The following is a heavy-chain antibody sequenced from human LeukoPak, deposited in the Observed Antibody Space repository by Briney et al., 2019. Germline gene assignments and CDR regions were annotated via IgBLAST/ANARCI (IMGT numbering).Heavy chain of an antibody. Sequence: PGGSLRLSCAASGFTFSSYGMHWVRQAPGKGLEWVAFIRYDGSNKYYADSVKGRFTISRDNSKNTLYLQMNSLRAEDTAVYYCAKAPRYYDCWSGYSENWFDPWGQGTLVTVSS. D-gene: IGHD3-3*01. CDR2: IRYDGSNK. J-gene: IGHJ5*02. CDR3: AKAPRYYDCWSGYSENWFDP. CDR1: GFTFSSYG. V-gene: IGHV3-30*02.